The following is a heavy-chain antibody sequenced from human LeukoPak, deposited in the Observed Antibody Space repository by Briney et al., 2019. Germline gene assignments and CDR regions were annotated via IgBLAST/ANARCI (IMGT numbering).Heavy chain of an antibody. CDR2: IYYSGST. J-gene: IGHJ4*02. CDR3: ARVSLAPFDS. CDR1: GVSISGYY. V-gene: IGHV4-59*01. Sequence: PSETLSLTCTVSGVSISGYYWSCIRQPPGEGLGGSGYIYYSGSTNYNPSLKSLVTISVDTSKNKCSLKLSSVTPSDTAVYFCARVSLAPFDSRGEGELVTAS. D-gene: IGHD3-9*01.